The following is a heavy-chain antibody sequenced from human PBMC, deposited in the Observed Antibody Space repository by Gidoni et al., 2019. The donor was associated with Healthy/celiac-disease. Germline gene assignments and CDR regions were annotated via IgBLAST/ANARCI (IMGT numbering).Heavy chain of an antibody. CDR2: IYHSGST. CDR1: RGPISSSNW. CDR3: ARDTAAAGTVDYYGMDV. D-gene: IGHD6-13*01. Sequence: VQLQESGPGLVNPSGTLSLTCAAPRGPISSSNWWSWVRQPPRKGLEWIGEIYHSGSTNYNPSLKSRVTISVDKSKNQFSLKLSSVTAAETAVYYCARDTAAAGTVDYYGMDVWGQGTTVTVSS. V-gene: IGHV4-4*02. J-gene: IGHJ6*02.